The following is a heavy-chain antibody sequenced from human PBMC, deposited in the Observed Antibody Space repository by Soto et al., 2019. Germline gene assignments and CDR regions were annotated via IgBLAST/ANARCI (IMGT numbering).Heavy chain of an antibody. CDR2: IYPGDSDT. CDR3: ARDTAMVIDYSGMDV. Sequence: GESLKISCKGSGYSFTSYWIGWVRQMPGKGLEWMGIIYPGDSDTRYSPSFQGQVTISAVKSISTAYLQWSSLKASDTAVYYCARDTAMVIDYSGMDVWGQGTTVTVSS. CDR1: GYSFTSYW. V-gene: IGHV5-51*01. D-gene: IGHD5-18*01. J-gene: IGHJ6*02.